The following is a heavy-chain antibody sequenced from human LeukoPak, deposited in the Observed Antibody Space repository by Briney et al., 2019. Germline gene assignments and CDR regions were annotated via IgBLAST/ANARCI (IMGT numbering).Heavy chain of an antibody. CDR2: ISGSGGST. J-gene: IGHJ4*02. Sequence: PGGSLRLSCAASGFTFSSYAMNWVRQAPGKGLEWVSAISGSGGSTYYADSVKGRFTISRDNSKNTLYLQMNSLRAEDTAVYYCAKSMGPSHYFDYWGQGTLVTVSS. CDR3: AKSMGPSHYFDY. CDR1: GFTFSSYA. V-gene: IGHV3-23*01.